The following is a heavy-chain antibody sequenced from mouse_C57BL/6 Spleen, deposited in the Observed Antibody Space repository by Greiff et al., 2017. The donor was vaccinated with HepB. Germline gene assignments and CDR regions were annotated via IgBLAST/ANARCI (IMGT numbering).Heavy chain of an antibody. CDR3: ARGVLLRTRYFDV. D-gene: IGHD1-1*01. CDR2: IDPSDSYT. J-gene: IGHJ1*03. V-gene: IGHV1-50*01. CDR1: GYTFTSYW. Sequence: QVQLQQPGAELVKPGASVKLSCKASGYTFTSYWMQWVKQRPGQGLEWIGEIDPSDSYTNYNQKFKGKATLTVDTSSSTAYMQLSSLTSEDSAVYYCARGVLLRTRYFDVWGTGTTVTVSS.